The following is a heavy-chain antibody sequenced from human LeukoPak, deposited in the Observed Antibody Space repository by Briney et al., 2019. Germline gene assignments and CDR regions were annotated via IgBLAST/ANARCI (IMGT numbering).Heavy chain of an antibody. CDR3: ARESITMIVVGSFDY. Sequence: GGSLRLSCAASGFTFRTYAMSWVRQAPGKGLEWVSGISGSGDRAYYAESVKGRFGISRDNSKNTVYLQMNSLRVEDTAVYYCARESITMIVVGSFDYWGQGTLVTVSS. V-gene: IGHV3-23*01. CDR1: GFTFRTYA. CDR2: ISGSGDRA. J-gene: IGHJ4*02. D-gene: IGHD3-22*01.